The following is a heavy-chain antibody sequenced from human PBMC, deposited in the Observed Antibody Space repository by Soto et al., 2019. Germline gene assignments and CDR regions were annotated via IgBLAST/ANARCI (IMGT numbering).Heavy chain of an antibody. J-gene: IGHJ4*02. CDR1: GDTFTTYD. CDR3: ARGRASGSYYLLDY. V-gene: IGHV1-8*01. Sequence: ASVNVSCKASGDTFTTYDINWVRQATGHGLEWMGWINPNSGNIGYAQRFQGRVTMTRDTAIRTAYMEVSSLRSDDTAVYYCARGRASGSYYLLDYWGQGTLVTVSS. CDR2: INPNSGNI. D-gene: IGHD3-10*01.